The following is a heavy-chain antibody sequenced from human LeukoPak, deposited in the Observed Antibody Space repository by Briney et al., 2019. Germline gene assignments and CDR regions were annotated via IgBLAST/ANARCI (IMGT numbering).Heavy chain of an antibody. J-gene: IGHJ4*02. CDR2: ISSSSSYI. CDR3: ARRPVSRTLDY. Sequence: GGSLRLSCAASGFTFSSYSMNWVRQAPGKGLEWVSSISSSSSYIYYADSVKGRFTISRDNSKNTLYLQMNSLTAEDTAIYYCARRPVSRTLDYWGQGTLVTVSS. CDR1: GFTFSSYS. V-gene: IGHV3-21*04.